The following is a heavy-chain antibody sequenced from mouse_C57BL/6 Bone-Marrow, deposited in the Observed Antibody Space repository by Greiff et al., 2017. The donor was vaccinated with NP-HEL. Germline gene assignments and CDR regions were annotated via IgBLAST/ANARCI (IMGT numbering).Heavy chain of an antibody. CDR3: ARSSYYYGSSPHFDY. J-gene: IGHJ2*01. Sequence: EVQLQQSGPELVKPGASVKIPCKASGYTFTDYNMDWVKQSHGKSLEWIGDINPNNGGTIYNQKFKGKATLTVDKSSSTAYMELLSLTSEDTAVYYCARSSYYYGSSPHFDYWGKGTTLTVSS. CDR1: GYTFTDYN. V-gene: IGHV1-18*01. CDR2: INPNNGGT. D-gene: IGHD1-1*01.